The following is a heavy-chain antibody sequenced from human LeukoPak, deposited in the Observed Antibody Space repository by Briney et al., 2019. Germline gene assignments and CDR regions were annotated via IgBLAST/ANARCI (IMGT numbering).Heavy chain of an antibody. Sequence: ASVKVSCKASGGTFSSYAISWVRQAPGQGLEWMGGIIPIFGTANYAQKFQGRVTITADESTSTAYMELSSLRSEDTAVYYCARDQCSGGSCYAYGMDVWGQGTTVTVSS. CDR2: IIPIFGTA. J-gene: IGHJ6*02. CDR1: GGTFSSYA. V-gene: IGHV1-69*13. CDR3: ARDQCSGGSCYAYGMDV. D-gene: IGHD2-15*01.